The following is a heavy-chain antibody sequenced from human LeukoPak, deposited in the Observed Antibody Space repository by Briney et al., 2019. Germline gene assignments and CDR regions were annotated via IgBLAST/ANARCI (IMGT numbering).Heavy chain of an antibody. CDR1: GFTFSSYW. J-gene: IGHJ3*02. CDR2: IKQDGSEK. Sequence: GGSLRLSCAASGFTFSSYWMSWVRQAPGKGLEWVANIKQDGSEKYYVDSVKGRFTISRDNAKNSLYLQMNSLRAEDTAVYYCAREEYSYGKDDAFDIWGQGTMVTVSS. CDR3: AREEYSYGKDDAFDI. D-gene: IGHD5-18*01. V-gene: IGHV3-7*01.